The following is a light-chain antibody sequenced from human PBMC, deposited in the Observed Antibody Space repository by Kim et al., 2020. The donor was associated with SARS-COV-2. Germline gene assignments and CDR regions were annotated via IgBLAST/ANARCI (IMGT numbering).Light chain of an antibody. CDR3: QQCNNSPPP. J-gene: IGKJ4*01. CDR2: AAS. V-gene: IGKV1-16*02. CDR1: QDITNY. Sequence: DIRMTQSPSSLSASVGDRVTLTCRASQDITNYLAWFQQKPGKAPKSLIFAASSFQSGVPSQFGGCGSGTDFTLTISSLQPEYFATYYCQQCNNSPPPFGGGTKVDIK.